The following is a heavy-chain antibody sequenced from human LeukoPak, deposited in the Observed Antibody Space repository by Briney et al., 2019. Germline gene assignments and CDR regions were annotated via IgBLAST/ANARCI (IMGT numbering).Heavy chain of an antibody. CDR2: FDPENGET. D-gene: IGHD3-22*01. V-gene: IGHV1-24*01. J-gene: IGHJ4*02. Sequence: GASVKVSCKASGYTFTGYYMHWVRQAPGQGLEWMGGFDPENGETIYAQKFQGRVTMTEDTSTDTAYMELSSLRSEDTAVYYCATIDGHYDSSGYWGQGTLVTVSS. CDR3: ATIDGHYDSSGY. CDR1: GYTFTGYY.